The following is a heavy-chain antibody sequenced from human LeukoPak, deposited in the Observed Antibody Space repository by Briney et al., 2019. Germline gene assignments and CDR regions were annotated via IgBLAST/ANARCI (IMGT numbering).Heavy chain of an antibody. CDR1: GMTLSNYW. CDR2: ISGSGGST. J-gene: IGHJ5*02. Sequence: GGSLRLSCAASGMTLSNYWIHWVRQAPGKGLEWVSAISGSGGSTYYADSVKGRFTISRDNSKNTLYLQMNSLRAEDTAVYYCAKGAGYNWFDPWGQGTLVTVSS. D-gene: IGHD6-13*01. V-gene: IGHV3-23*01. CDR3: AKGAGYNWFDP.